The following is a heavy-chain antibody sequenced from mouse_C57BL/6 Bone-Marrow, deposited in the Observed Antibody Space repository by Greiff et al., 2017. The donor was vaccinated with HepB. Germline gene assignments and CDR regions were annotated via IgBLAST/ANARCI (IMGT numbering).Heavy chain of an antibody. D-gene: IGHD3-1*01. V-gene: IGHV1-15*01. J-gene: IGHJ1*03. Sequence: VQLQQSGAELVRPGASVTLSCKASGYTFTDYEMHWVKQTPVHGLEWIGAIDPETGGTAYNQKFKGKAILTADKSSSTAYMELRSLTSEDSAYYYCMWAWYFDVWGTGTTVTVSS. CDR3: MWAWYFDV. CDR1: GYTFTDYE. CDR2: IDPETGGT.